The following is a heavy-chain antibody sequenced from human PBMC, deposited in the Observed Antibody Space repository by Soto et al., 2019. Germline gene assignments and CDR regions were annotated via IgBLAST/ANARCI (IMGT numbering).Heavy chain of an antibody. Sequence: ETLSLTCIVSGGSMSSYYWCWFRQPPGKGLEWIVYIYYTGTTTYHPXXKSRVTIXXDASRNQFSLXVNSVXSADTAVYYCARLGGYYQAFDQWRQGSLVTVSS. J-gene: IGHJ4*02. CDR3: ARLGGYYQAFDQ. D-gene: IGHD2-21*02. CDR1: GGSMSSYY. V-gene: IGHV4-59*08. CDR2: IYYTGTT.